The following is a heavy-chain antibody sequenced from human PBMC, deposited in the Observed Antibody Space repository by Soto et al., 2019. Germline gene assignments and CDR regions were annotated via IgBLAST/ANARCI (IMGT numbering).Heavy chain of an antibody. D-gene: IGHD3-3*01. Sequence: GGSLRLSCAASGFTFSSYSMNWVRQAPGKGLEWVSSISSSSSYIYYADSVKGRFTISRENAKNSLYLQMNSLRAEDRVGYYGASSTYDDFGSGYFYLAYGGQGTRVTVSS. CDR3: ASSTYDDFGSGYFYLAY. J-gene: IGHJ4*02. CDR2: ISSSSSYI. V-gene: IGHV3-21*01. CDR1: GFTFSSYS.